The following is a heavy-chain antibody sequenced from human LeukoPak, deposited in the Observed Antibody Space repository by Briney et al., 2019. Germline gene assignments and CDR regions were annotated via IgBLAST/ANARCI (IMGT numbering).Heavy chain of an antibody. CDR2: IYNSETI. Sequence: PSETLSLTCTVSGGSINSYYWSWIRQPPGKGLEWIGYIYNSETINYNPSLTSRVTISLDTSKNQVSLKLTFVTAADTAVYYCVRVGGASSILSAFDIWGQGTMVTVSS. D-gene: IGHD6-6*01. J-gene: IGHJ3*02. CDR1: GGSINSYY. V-gene: IGHV4-59*01. CDR3: VRVGGASSILSAFDI.